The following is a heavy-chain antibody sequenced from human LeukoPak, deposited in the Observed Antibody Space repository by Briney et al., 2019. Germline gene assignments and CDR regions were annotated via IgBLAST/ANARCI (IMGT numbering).Heavy chain of an antibody. CDR1: GFTFSSYA. CDR3: AKGIVGATLYFDY. D-gene: IGHD1-26*01. CDR2: ISWNSGSI. J-gene: IGHJ4*02. Sequence: HAGGSLRLSCAASGFTFSSYAMSWVRQAPGKGLEWVSGISWNSGSIGYADSVKGRFTISRDNAKNSLYLQMNSLRAEDTALYYCAKGIVGATLYFDYWGQGTLVTVSS. V-gene: IGHV3-9*01.